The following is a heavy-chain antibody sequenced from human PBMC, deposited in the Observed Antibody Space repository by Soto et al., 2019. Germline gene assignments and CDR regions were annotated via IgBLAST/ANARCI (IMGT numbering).Heavy chain of an antibody. J-gene: IGHJ6*02. CDR3: ARDTYYYDSSGSLVDV. CDR1: GLTYSSYG. CDR2: IWYDGSNK. D-gene: IGHD3-22*01. Sequence: GGSLRLSCAASGLTYSSYGMRWVRQAPGKELERVAVIWYDGSNKYYADSVKGRFTISRDNSKNTLYLQMNSLRAEDTTVYYCARDTYYYDSSGSLVDVWGQGTTVTVSS. V-gene: IGHV3-33*01.